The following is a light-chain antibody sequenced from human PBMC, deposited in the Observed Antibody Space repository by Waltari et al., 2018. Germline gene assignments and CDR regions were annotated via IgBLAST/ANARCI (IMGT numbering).Light chain of an antibody. CDR1: SSDVGNYNF. Sequence: QSALTQPRSVSGSPGQSVTISCSGTSSDVGNYNFVSWYQQHPGNAPKLLIYDVVKRPSGVPDRFSGSKSGNTASLTISEDEADYYFCSYAGSYTFVFVGGTQLTVL. CDR2: DVV. V-gene: IGLV2-11*01. CDR3: CSYAGSYTFV. J-gene: IGLJ7*01.